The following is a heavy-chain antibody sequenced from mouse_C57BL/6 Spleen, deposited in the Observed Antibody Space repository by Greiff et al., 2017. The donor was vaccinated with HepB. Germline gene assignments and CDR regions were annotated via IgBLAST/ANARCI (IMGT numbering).Heavy chain of an antibody. J-gene: IGHJ3*01. CDR3: ARGDALPY. CDR2: INPSTGGT. Sequence: VHVKQSGPELVKPGASVKISCKASGYSFTGYYMNWVKQSPEKSLEWIGEINPSTGGTTYNQKFKAKATLTVDKSSSTAYMQLKSLTSEDSAVYYCARGDALPYWGQGTLVTVSA. V-gene: IGHV1-42*01. CDR1: GYSFTGYY.